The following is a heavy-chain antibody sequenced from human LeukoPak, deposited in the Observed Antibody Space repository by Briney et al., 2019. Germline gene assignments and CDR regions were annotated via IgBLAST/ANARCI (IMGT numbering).Heavy chain of an antibody. CDR3: AKKMTETGAFDI. CDR2: ISGSGGST. V-gene: IGHV3-23*01. CDR1: GFTFSSYA. J-gene: IGHJ3*02. Sequence: GGSLRLSCAASGFTFSSYAMSWVRQAPGKELEWVSAISGSGGSTYYADSVKGRFTISRDNSKNTLYLQMNSLRAEDTAVYYCAKKMTETGAFDIWGQGTMVTVSS.